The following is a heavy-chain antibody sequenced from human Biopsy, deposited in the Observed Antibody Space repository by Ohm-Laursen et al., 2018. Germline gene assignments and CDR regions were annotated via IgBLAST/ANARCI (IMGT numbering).Heavy chain of an antibody. CDR2: IYYTGHT. D-gene: IGHD7-27*01. CDR3: ARLTGDPSY. CDR1: GGSIKSYY. V-gene: IGHV4-59*01. Sequence: SETLSLTCTVSGGSIKSYYWNWIRQSPGQGLEWIGFIYYTGHTNYNPSLKSRATISVDTSKNQFSLKVIPVTAADTAVYYCARLTGDPSYWGQGILVTVSS. J-gene: IGHJ4*02.